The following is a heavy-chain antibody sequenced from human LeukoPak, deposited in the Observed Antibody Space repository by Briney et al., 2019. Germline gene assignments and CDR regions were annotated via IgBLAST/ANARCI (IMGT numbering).Heavy chain of an antibody. CDR3: AKVGSSSSAVLI. J-gene: IGHJ4*02. V-gene: IGHV3-23*01. D-gene: IGHD6-6*01. CDR2: ISGGSGTT. Sequence: GGSLRLSCAASGFTFSSYALTWVRQAPGEGLQWVSTISGGSGTTYYADSVKGRFTISRDNSKNTLYLQMNSLRAEDTAVYYCAKVGSSSSAVLIWGQGTLVTVSS. CDR1: GFTFSSYA.